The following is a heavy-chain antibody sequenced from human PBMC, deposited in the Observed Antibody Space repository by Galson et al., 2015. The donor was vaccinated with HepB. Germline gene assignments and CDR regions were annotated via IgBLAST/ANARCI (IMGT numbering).Heavy chain of an antibody. CDR2: ISAYNGNT. J-gene: IGHJ6*02. CDR1: GYTFTTYG. D-gene: IGHD2-2*01. Sequence: SVKVSCKASGYTFTTYGISWVRQAPGQGLEWMGWISAYNGNTNYAQKLQGRVTMTTDTSTSTAYMELRSLRSDDTAVYYCARFCSSTSCHYKAAYGMDAWGQGTTVTVSS. CDR3: ARFCSSTSCHYKAAYGMDA. V-gene: IGHV1-18*01.